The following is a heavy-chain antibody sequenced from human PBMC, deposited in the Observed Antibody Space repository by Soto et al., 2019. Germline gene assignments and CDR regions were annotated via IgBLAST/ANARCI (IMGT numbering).Heavy chain of an antibody. Sequence: QVLLVESGGGVVQPGRSLRLSCAASESIFRGHGMHWVRQAPGKGLEWVAIIRFDGSNINYADFVRGRFTISRDNFKNMLYLEMNSLRVEDTAVYYCARDGVGATTFWGYLDYWGQVPLVTVSA. V-gene: IGHV3-33*01. CDR2: IRFDGSNI. CDR3: ARDGVGATTFWGYLDY. CDR1: ESIFRGHG. J-gene: IGHJ4*02. D-gene: IGHD1-26*01.